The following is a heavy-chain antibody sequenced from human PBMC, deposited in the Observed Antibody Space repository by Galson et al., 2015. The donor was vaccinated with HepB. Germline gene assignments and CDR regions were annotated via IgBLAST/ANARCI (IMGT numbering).Heavy chain of an antibody. CDR3: ARDTSSRYCSGGSCYVYYYGMDV. CDR1: GYTFTSYG. V-gene: IGHV1-18*04. CDR2: ISAYNGNT. J-gene: IGHJ6*02. D-gene: IGHD2-15*01. Sequence: SVKVSCKASGYTFTSYGISWVRQAPGQGLEWMGWISAYNGNTNYAQKLQGRVTMTTDTSTSTAYMELRSLRSDDTAVYYCARDTSSRYCSGGSCYVYYYGMDVWGQGTTVTVSS.